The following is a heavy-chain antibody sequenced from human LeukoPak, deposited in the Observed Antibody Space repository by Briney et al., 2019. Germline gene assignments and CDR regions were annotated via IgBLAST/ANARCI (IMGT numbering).Heavy chain of an antibody. CDR1: GYTFTSYG. CDR3: ARDYTRP. CDR2: INTNTGNP. Sequence: ASVKVSCKASGYTFTSYGIHGVRQAPGQGLEGRGWINTNTGNPTYAQGFTGRFVFSVDTSVSTAYLQISSLKAEATAVYYCARDYTRPWGQGTLVTVSS. V-gene: IGHV7-4-1*02. J-gene: IGHJ5*02. D-gene: IGHD2-2*02.